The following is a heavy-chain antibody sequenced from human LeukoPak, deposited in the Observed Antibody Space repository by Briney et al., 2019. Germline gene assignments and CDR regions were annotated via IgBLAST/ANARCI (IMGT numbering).Heavy chain of an antibody. D-gene: IGHD6-13*01. J-gene: IGHJ5*02. Sequence: PSETLSLTCTVSGGSISSGDYYWSWIRQPPGKGLEWIGYIYYSGSTYYNPSLKSRVTISVDTSKNQFSLKLSSVTAADTAVYYCARGWAAAGTWFDPWGQGTLVTVSS. CDR3: ARGWAAAGTWFDP. CDR2: IYYSGST. V-gene: IGHV4-30-4*01. CDR1: GGSISSGDYY.